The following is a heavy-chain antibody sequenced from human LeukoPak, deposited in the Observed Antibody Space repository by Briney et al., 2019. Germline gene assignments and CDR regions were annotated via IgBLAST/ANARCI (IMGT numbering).Heavy chain of an antibody. CDR3: AKGEGDY. D-gene: IGHD2-21*01. V-gene: IGHV4-59*01. Sequence: SETLSLTCTVSGGSISSYYWSWIRQPPGKGLEWIGYIYDSGNTNYNPSLTSRVTISVDTSKNQFSLKVRSVTAADTAVYYCAKGEGDYWGQGTLVTVSS. CDR1: GGSISSYY. CDR2: IYDSGNT. J-gene: IGHJ4*02.